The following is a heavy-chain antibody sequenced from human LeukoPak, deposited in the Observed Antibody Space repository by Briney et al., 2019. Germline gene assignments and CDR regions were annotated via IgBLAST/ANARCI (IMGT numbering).Heavy chain of an antibody. CDR3: AKDPYYYGDYGY. V-gene: IGHV3-23*01. D-gene: IGHD4-17*01. J-gene: IGHJ4*02. CDR2: ISGSGSST. Sequence: PGGSLRLSCAASGFTFSSYAMSWVRQAPGKGLQWVSDISGSGSSTYYADSVKGRFTISRDSSKNTLYLQMSSLRAEDTAVYYCAKDPYYYGDYGYWGQGTLVTVSS. CDR1: GFTFSSYA.